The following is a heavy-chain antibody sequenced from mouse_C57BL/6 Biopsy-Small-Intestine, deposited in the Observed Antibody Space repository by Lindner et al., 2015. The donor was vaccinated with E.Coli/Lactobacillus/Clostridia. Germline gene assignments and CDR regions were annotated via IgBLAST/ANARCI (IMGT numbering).Heavy chain of an antibody. CDR3: GRRSSTDFRDY. V-gene: IGHV1-54*01. J-gene: IGHJ2*01. CDR1: GYAFTNYL. Sequence: VQLQESGAELVRPGTSVKVSCKASGYAFTNYLIEWVKQRPGQGLEWIGVINPGSGSTNYNERFKGKATLTADKSSSTAYMQLSSLTSEDSAVYFCGRRSSTDFRDYWGQGTTLTVSS. D-gene: IGHD5-1*01. CDR2: INPGSGST.